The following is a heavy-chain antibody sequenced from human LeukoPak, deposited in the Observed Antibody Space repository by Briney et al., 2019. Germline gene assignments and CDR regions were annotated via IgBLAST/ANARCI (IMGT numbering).Heavy chain of an antibody. Sequence: SGGSLRLSCAASAFSFSDYNMNWVRQAPGKGLEWVSSITSTGSYIYYADSVKGRFTISRDNAKNSLFLQLNSLRAEDTAVYYCARDPYSGTYSDYYYYYMDVWGKGTTVTVSS. D-gene: IGHD1-26*01. CDR3: ARDPYSGTYSDYYYYYMDV. V-gene: IGHV3-21*01. CDR1: AFSFSDYN. CDR2: ITSTGSYI. J-gene: IGHJ6*03.